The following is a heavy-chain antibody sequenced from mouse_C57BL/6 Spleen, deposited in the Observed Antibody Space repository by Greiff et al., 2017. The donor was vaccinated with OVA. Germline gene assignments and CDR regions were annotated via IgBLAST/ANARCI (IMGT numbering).Heavy chain of an antibody. Sequence: EVMLVESGGGLVKPGGSLKLSCAASGFTFSSYAMSWVRQTPEKRLEWVATISDGGSYTYYPDNVKGRFTISRDNANNNLYLQMSHLKSEDTAMYYCARDGPITYFDVWGTGTTVTVSS. D-gene: IGHD1-2*01. CDR1: GFTFSSYA. J-gene: IGHJ1*03. CDR2: ISDGGSYT. CDR3: ARDGPITYFDV. V-gene: IGHV5-4*01.